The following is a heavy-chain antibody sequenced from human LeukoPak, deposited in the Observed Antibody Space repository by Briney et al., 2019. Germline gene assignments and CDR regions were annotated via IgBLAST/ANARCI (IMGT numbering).Heavy chain of an antibody. Sequence: GRSLRLSCAASGFTFSSYAMTWFRQAPGKGLEWVSGISGSGGSTYYADSVKGRFTMSRDNSKNTLYLHMSSLRAEDTAVYSCAKGQVDGVTYYGMDVWGQGTTVTVSS. V-gene: IGHV3-23*01. CDR2: ISGSGGST. CDR3: AKGQVDGVTYYGMDV. J-gene: IGHJ6*02. CDR1: GFTFSSYA. D-gene: IGHD3-10*01.